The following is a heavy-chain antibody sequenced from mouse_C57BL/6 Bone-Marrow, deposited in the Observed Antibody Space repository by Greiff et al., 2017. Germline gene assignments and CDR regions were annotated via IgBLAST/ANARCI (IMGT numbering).Heavy chain of an antibody. V-gene: IGHV1-55*01. CDR1: GYTFTSYW. D-gene: IGHD2-3*01. Sequence: QVQLQQPGAELVKPGASVKMSCKASGYTFTSYWITWVKQRPGQGLEWIGDIYPGSGSTNYNEKFKSKATLTVDTSSSTAYMQLSSLTSEDSAVYYCAREEALYDGYPLFDYWGQGTTRTVSS. CDR2: IYPGSGST. J-gene: IGHJ2*01. CDR3: AREEALYDGYPLFDY.